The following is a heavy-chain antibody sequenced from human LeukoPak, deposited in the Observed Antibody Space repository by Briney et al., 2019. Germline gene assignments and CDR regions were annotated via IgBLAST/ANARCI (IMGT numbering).Heavy chain of an antibody. CDR3: VRETSYRFDP. CDR1: GFTFSAYW. V-gene: IGHV3-74*01. Sequence: GGSLRLSCAASGFTFSAYWMNWVRQVPGKGLVWVSSIKSDGSSTTYADSVRGRFTISRDNAKNTLYLQMNSLGDDDMAVYYCVRETSYRFDPRGQGTLVTVSS. J-gene: IGHJ5*02. CDR2: IKSDGSST.